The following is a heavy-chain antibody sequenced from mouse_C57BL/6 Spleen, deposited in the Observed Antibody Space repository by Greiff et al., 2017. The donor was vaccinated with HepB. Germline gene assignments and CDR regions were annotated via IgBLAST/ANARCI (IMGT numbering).Heavy chain of an antibody. CDR3: ARGDSNYGWFAY. CDR2: IDPSDSYT. Sequence: QVQLQQSGAELVRPGTSVKLSCKASGYTFTSYWMHWVKQRPGQGLEWIGVIDPSDSYTNYNQKFKGKATLTVDTSSSTAYMQLSSLTSEDSAVYYCARGDSNYGWFAYWGQGTLVTVSA. CDR1: GYTFTSYW. V-gene: IGHV1-59*01. J-gene: IGHJ3*01. D-gene: IGHD2-5*01.